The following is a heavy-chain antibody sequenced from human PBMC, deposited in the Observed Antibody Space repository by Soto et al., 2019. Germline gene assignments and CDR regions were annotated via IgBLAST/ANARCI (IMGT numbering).Heavy chain of an antibody. CDR2: IWYDGSNK. Sequence: GGSLRLSCAACGFTFSSYGMHWVRQAPGKXLEWVAVIWYDGSNKYYADSVKGRFTISRDNSKNTLYLQMNSLRAEDTAVYYCARAWKTDFGPHYYYYGMDVWGQGTTVTVSS. D-gene: IGHD1-1*01. J-gene: IGHJ6*02. CDR1: GFTFSSYG. V-gene: IGHV3-33*01. CDR3: ARAWKTDFGPHYYYYGMDV.